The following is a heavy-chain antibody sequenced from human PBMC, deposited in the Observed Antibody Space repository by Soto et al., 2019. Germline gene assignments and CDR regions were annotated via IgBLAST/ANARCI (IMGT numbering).Heavy chain of an antibody. Sequence: EVQLLESGGGLVQPGGSLRLSCAASGFTFSSYAMRWVRQAPGKGLEWVSAISGSGGSTYNADSVKGRFTISRDNSKNPLYLQMNSLRAEDTAVYYCARRGSSSYVDYGGQGTLVTVSS. CDR1: GFTFSSYA. D-gene: IGHD6-13*01. CDR2: ISGSGGST. J-gene: IGHJ4*02. V-gene: IGHV3-23*01. CDR3: ARRGSSSYVDY.